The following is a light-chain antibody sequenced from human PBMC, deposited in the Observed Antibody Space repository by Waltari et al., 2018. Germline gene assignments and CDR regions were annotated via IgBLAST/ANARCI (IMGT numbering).Light chain of an antibody. J-gene: IGLJ1*01. V-gene: IGLV2-8*01. Sequence: QSALTQPPSASGSPGQSVTVSCTGTSGHVGNYNYVLWYQQYPGKAPKLIIYEVTKRPSGVPDRFSGSKSGNTASLTVSGLRAEDEADYYCSSYAGSSTYVFGSGTKVTVL. CDR1: SGHVGNYNY. CDR3: SSYAGSSTYV. CDR2: EVT.